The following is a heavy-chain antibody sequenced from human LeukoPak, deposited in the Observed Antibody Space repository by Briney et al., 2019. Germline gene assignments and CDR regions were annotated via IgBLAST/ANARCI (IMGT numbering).Heavy chain of an antibody. CDR1: GYTFTSYG. Sequence: ASVKVSCKASGYTFTSYGISWVRQAPEQGLEWMGWISAYNGNTNYAQKLQGRVTMTTDTSTSTAYMELRSLRSDDTAVYYCARDGRLVVRYYYYYGMDVWGQGTTVTVSS. CDR2: ISAYNGNT. D-gene: IGHD2-21*01. CDR3: ARDGRLVVRYYYYYGMDV. J-gene: IGHJ6*02. V-gene: IGHV1-18*01.